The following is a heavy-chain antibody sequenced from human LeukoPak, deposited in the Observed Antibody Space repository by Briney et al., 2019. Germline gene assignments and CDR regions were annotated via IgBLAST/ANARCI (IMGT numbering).Heavy chain of an antibody. CDR3: ARLKEGIDY. V-gene: IGHV4-39*01. CDR1: GGFISGSSYF. Sequence: SETLSLTCAVSGGFISGSSYFSGWIRQPPGKGLEWIGSIYYSGNTYYNPSLKSRVTISVDTSKNQFSLKLSSVTAADTAVYYCARLKEGIDYWGQGTLVTVSS. CDR2: IYYSGNT. D-gene: IGHD3-10*01. J-gene: IGHJ4*02.